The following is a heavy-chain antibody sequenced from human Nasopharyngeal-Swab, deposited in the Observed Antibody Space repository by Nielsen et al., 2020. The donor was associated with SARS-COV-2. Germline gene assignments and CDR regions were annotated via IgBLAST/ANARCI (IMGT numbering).Heavy chain of an antibody. CDR1: GFTFSSYW. D-gene: IGHD6-6*01. V-gene: IGHV3-7*01. CDR2: IKQDGSEK. Sequence: GESLKISCAASGFTFSSYWMSWVRQAPGKGLEWVANIKQDGSEKYYVDSVKGRFTISRDNAKNSLYLQMNSLRAEDTAVYYCARSAARSWFDPWCQGTLVTVSS. CDR3: ARSAARSWFDP. J-gene: IGHJ5*02.